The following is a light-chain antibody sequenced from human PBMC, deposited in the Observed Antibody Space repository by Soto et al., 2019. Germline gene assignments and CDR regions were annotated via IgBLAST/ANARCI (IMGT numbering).Light chain of an antibody. Sequence: DIQMTQSPSSLSASVGDRVTITCRASQSISSYLNWYQQKPGKAPKLLIYAASSLQSGVPSRFSGSGSGTDFTLKISRLHPESFATYSSIKDYTDPWTFGYGTKV. CDR2: AAS. CDR1: QSISSY. CDR3: IKDYTDPWT. V-gene: IGKV1-39*02. J-gene: IGKJ1*01.